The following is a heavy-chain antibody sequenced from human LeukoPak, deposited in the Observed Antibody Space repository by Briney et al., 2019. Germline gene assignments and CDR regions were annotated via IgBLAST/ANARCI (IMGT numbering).Heavy chain of an antibody. CDR1: GYTFTGYY. V-gene: IGHV1-2*02. CDR2: INPNSGGT. CDR3: ARGEGYSYGN. D-gene: IGHD5-18*01. J-gene: IGHJ4*02. Sequence: ASVKVSCKASGYTFTGYYMHWVRQAPGQGLEWMGWINPNSGGTNYAQKLQGRVTITRDTAISTAYMELRSLRSDDTAVYYCARGEGYSYGNWGQGTLVTVSS.